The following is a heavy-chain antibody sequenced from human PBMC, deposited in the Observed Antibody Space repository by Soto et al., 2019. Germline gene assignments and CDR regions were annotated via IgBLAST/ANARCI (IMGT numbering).Heavy chain of an antibody. J-gene: IGHJ4*02. CDR1: VYTFTCYY. CDR2: INPNSGGT. D-gene: IGHD6-13*01. CDR3: AMLAEYYFDY. V-gene: IGHV1-2*02. Sequence: GXSVKVSCKASVYTFTCYYMHWVRQAPGQGLEWMGWINPNSGGTNYAQKFQGRVTMTRDTSISTAYMELSRLRSDDTAVYYCAMLAEYYFDYWGQGTLVTVSS.